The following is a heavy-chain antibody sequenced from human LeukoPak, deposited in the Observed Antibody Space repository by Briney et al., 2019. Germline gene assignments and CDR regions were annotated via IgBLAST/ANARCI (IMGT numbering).Heavy chain of an antibody. Sequence: GGSLRLSCAASGFTFSSYGMHWFRQAPAKGLEWVAVIWYDGSNKYYADSVKGRFTISRDNSKNTLYLQMNSLRAEDTAVYYCARGQKLASWGQGTLVTVSS. J-gene: IGHJ5*02. V-gene: IGHV3-33*01. CDR3: ARGQKLAS. D-gene: IGHD6-13*01. CDR2: IWYDGSNK. CDR1: GFTFSSYG.